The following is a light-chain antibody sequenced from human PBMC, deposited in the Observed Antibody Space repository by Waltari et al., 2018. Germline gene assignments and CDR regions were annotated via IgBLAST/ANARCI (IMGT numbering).Light chain of an antibody. J-gene: IGKJ1*01. CDR1: QSLSSN. Sequence: EIVMTQSPATLSVSPGEGATLSCRASQSLSSNLAWYQPKPGQAPRLVIYGASSRATGIPARFSGSGSGTEYTLTISSLQSEDFAVYYCQQYDYWPWTFGQGTKVEIK. CDR2: GAS. V-gene: IGKV3-15*01. CDR3: QQYDYWPWT.